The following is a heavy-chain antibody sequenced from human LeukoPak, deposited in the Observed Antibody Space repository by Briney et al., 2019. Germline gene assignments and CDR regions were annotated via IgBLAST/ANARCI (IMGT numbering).Heavy chain of an antibody. CDR3: ARGQQDIVVVPAAGADAEYGMDV. Sequence: SETLSLTCTVSGGSFSGYYWSWIRQPPGKGLEWIGEINHSGSTNYNPSLKSRVTISVDTSKNQFSLKLSSVTAADTAVYYCARGQQDIVVVPAAGADAEYGMDVWGQGTTVTVSS. CDR2: INHSGST. V-gene: IGHV4-34*01. D-gene: IGHD2-2*01. J-gene: IGHJ6*02. CDR1: GGSFSGYY.